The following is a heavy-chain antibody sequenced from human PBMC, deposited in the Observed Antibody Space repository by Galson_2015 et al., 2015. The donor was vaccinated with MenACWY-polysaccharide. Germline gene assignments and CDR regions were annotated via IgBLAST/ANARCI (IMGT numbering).Heavy chain of an antibody. D-gene: IGHD2-15*01. CDR2: IYWNDDK. CDR1: GFSLSTSEVG. V-gene: IGHV2-5*01. Sequence: LVKPTQTLTLTCTFSGFSLSTSEVGVGWIRQPPGKALEWLALIYWNDDKRYSPSLKSRLTITKDTSKNQVVLTMTNMDPVDTATYYCAHRGGYCSGGTCWRWFDPWGQGTLVTVSS. J-gene: IGHJ5*02. CDR3: AHRGGYCSGGTCWRWFDP.